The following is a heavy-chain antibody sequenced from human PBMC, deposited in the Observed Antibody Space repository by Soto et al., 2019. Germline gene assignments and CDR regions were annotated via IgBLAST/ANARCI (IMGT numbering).Heavy chain of an antibody. Sequence: ASVKVSCKASGYTFTSYAMHWVRQAPGQRLEWMGWINAGNGNTNYAQKLQGRVTMTTDTSTSTAYMELRSLRSDDTAVYYCARDPPPMDVRAQGTTVTVSS. CDR1: GYTFTSYA. J-gene: IGHJ6*02. CDR3: ARDPPPMDV. V-gene: IGHV1-3*01. CDR2: INAGNGNT.